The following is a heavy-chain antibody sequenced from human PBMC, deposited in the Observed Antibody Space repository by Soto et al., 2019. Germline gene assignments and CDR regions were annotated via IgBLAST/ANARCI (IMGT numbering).Heavy chain of an antibody. D-gene: IGHD3-3*01. V-gene: IGHV1-46*01. CDR1: GYTFTSYY. CDR2: INPSGGST. J-gene: IGHJ3*02. Sequence: ASVKVSCKASGYTFTSYYMHWVRQAPGQGLEWMGIINPSGGSTSYAQKFQGRVTMTRDTSTSTVYMELSSLRDEDTAVYYCASHQEGSGPYYDFWSGYYPEYAFDIWGQGTMVTVSS. CDR3: ASHQEGSGPYYDFWSGYYPEYAFDI.